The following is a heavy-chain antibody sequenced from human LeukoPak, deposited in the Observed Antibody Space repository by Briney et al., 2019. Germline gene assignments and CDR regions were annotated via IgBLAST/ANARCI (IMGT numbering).Heavy chain of an antibody. CDR2: ISSSSSYI. CDR3: ARVARNTAMAGIVDY. J-gene: IGHJ4*02. Sequence: PGGSLRLSCAASGFTFSSYSMNWVRQAPGKGLEWVSSISSSSSYIYYADSVKGRFTISRDNAKSSLYLQMNSLRAEDTAVYYCARVARNTAMAGIVDYWGQGTLVTVSS. D-gene: IGHD5-18*01. V-gene: IGHV3-21*01. CDR1: GFTFSSYS.